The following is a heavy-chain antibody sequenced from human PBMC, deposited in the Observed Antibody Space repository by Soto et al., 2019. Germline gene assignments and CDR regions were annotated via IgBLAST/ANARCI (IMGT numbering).Heavy chain of an antibody. CDR3: ARGPYFDFWSGGNYYYYYMDV. D-gene: IGHD3-3*01. CDR1: GFTFSSYS. CDR2: ISSSSSYI. J-gene: IGHJ6*03. V-gene: IGHV3-21*01. Sequence: PGGPLRLSCVASGFTFSSYSMNWVRQAPGKGLEWVSSISSSSSYINYADSVKGRFTISRDNAKNSLYLQMNSLRAEDTAVYYCARGPYFDFWSGGNYYYYYMDVWGKGTTVTVSS.